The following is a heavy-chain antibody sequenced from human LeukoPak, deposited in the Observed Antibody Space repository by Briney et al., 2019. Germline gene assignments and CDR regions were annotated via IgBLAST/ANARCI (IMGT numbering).Heavy chain of an antibody. CDR3: ARGGKTYYFDY. CDR1: GFTFSSFA. V-gene: IGHV3-23*01. D-gene: IGHD3-16*01. Sequence: PGGSLRLSCAASGFTFSSFAMSWIRQAPGKGLEWVSTISGSGDITHYADSAKGRFTISRDNSKNRLYVQMNSLRADNTAVYYCARGGKTYYFDYWGQGTLVTVSS. CDR2: ISGSGDIT. J-gene: IGHJ4*02.